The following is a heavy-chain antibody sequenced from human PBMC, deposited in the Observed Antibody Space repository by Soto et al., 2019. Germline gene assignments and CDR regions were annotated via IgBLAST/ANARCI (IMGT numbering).Heavy chain of an antibody. D-gene: IGHD1-26*01. CDR1: GGSIRSGDNY. J-gene: IGHJ4*02. CDR3: ARDPARGGGSYLGYFDS. V-gene: IGHV4-30-4*01. CDR2: IYYRGST. Sequence: SETLSLTCTVSGGSIRSGDNYWSWIRQTPGKGLEWIGYIYYRGSTYYNQSLKSRVTISVDTSMNQFSLTLTSVTAADTAVYYCARDPARGGGSYLGYFDSWGQGTQVTVSS.